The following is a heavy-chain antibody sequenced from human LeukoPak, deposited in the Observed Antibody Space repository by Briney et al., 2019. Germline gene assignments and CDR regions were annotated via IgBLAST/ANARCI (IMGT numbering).Heavy chain of an antibody. CDR1: GFTVSSNY. J-gene: IGHJ4*02. Sequence: GGSLRLSCAASGFTVSSNYMSWVRQAPGKGLEWVSVIYSVGSTYYADSGKGRFSISRDNSKNALYLQMNSLRGEDTAVYYCASAAMGAVDYWGQGTLVTVSS. V-gene: IGHV3-53*01. D-gene: IGHD2-2*01. CDR3: ASAAMGAVDY. CDR2: IYSVGST.